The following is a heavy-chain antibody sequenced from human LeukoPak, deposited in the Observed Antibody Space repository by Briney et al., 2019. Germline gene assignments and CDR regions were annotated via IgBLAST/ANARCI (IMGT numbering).Heavy chain of an antibody. CDR3: ARVYYCSGGSCYLGAFDI. CDR2: INAGNGNT. Sequence: GASVKVSCKAPGYTFTSYAMHWVRQAPGQRLEWMGWINAGNGNTKYSLKFQGRVTITRDTSASTAYMELSSLRSEDTAVYYCARVYYCSGGSCYLGAFDIWGQGTMVTVSS. V-gene: IGHV1-3*01. J-gene: IGHJ3*02. CDR1: GYTFTSYA. D-gene: IGHD2-15*01.